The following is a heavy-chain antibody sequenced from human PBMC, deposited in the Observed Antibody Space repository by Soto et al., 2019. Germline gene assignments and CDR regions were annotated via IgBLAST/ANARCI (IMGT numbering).Heavy chain of an antibody. Sequence: SETLSLTCAVYGGSFSGYYWSWIRQPPGKGLEWIGEINHSGSTNYNPSLKSRVTISVDTSKNQFSLKLSSVTAADTAVYYCAILGGEVVTATSDYWGQGTLVTV. CDR3: AILGGEVVTATSDY. V-gene: IGHV4-34*01. D-gene: IGHD2-21*02. CDR2: INHSGST. J-gene: IGHJ4*02. CDR1: GGSFSGYY.